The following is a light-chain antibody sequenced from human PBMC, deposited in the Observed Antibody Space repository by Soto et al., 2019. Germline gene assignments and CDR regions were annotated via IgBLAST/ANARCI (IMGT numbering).Light chain of an antibody. Sequence: QSVLTQPPSASGTPGQRVTISCSGGSYNVGKNLVYWYQQRPGTAPKLIIFKNNQRPSGVPDRFSGSNSGSSASLAISGLRSEDEADYYCSSYTSAYTLGFGGGTQLTVL. CDR2: KNN. J-gene: IGLJ7*01. V-gene: IGLV1-47*01. CDR3: SSYTSAYTLG. CDR1: SYNVGKNL.